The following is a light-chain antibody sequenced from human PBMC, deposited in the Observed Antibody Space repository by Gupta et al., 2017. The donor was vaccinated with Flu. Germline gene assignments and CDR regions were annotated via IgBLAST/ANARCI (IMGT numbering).Light chain of an antibody. J-gene: IGLJ3*02. Sequence: SYELTQPPSVSVSPGQTARITCSGDALPKQYAYWYQQKPGQAPVLVIYKDSERPSGIPERFSGSSSGTTVTLTISGVQAEDEADYYSQSADSWVFGGGTKLTVL. CDR1: ALPKQY. V-gene: IGLV3-25*02. CDR2: KDS. CDR3: QSADSWV.